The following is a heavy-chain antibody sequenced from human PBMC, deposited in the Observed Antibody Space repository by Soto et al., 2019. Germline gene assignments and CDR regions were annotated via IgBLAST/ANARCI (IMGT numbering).Heavy chain of an antibody. V-gene: IGHV1-8*01. CDR2: MTPSSGYT. D-gene: IGHD2-8*02. CDR3: ARNPYGTGLFDP. CDR1: GYTFISYD. J-gene: IGHJ5*02. Sequence: ASVKVSCKASGYTFISYDISWVRQAPGQGLEWLGWMTPSSGYTGYAQKFQGRLTMTRDTSTSTAYMELSSLRSEDTAVYYCARNPYGTGLFDPWGQGTLVTVSS.